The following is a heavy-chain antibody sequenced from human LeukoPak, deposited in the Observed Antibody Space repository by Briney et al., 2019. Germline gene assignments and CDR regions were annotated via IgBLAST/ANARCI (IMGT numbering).Heavy chain of an antibody. V-gene: IGHV6-1*01. CDR1: GDSVSSNSAA. J-gene: IGHJ6*03. CDR3: ARDLVVVAATPFRYYYYYMDV. CDR2: TYYRSKRYN. D-gene: IGHD2-15*01. Sequence: SQTLSLTCALSGDSVSSNSAAWNWIRQSPSRGLEWLGRTYYRSKRYNDNAVSVKSRITINPDTSKNQFSLQLNSVTPEDTAVYYCARDLVVVAATPFRYYYYYMDVWGKGTTVTVSS.